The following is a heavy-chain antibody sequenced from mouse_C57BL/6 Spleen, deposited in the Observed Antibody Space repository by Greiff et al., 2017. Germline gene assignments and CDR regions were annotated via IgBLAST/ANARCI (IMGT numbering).Heavy chain of an antibody. CDR3: TYGSSCETWFAY. CDR1: GFNIKDYY. CDR2: IDPEAGDT. D-gene: IGHD1-1*01. J-gene: IGHJ3*01. V-gene: IGHV14-1*01. Sequence: VQLQQSGAELVRPGASVKLSCTASGFNIKDYYMHWVKQRPEQGLEWIGRIDPEAGDTEYAPKFQGKATMTADTSSNAAYLHRSSLTSEDTAVYYCTYGSSCETWFAYWGQGTLVTVSA.